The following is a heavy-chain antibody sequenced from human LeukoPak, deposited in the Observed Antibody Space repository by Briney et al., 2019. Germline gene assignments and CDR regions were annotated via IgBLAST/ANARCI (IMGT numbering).Heavy chain of an antibody. D-gene: IGHD5-18*01. Sequence: XTVXXGSISSYYWXWIRRPAGKGLEXIGRIYTCVSTNYTPSLKSRVTMSVDTSKNQFSLKLSSVTAADTAVYYCARAGFMVSAMVTWADYWGQGTLVTVSS. CDR3: ARAGFMVSAMVTWADY. J-gene: IGHJ4*02. CDR1: XGSISSYY. V-gene: IGHV4-4*07. CDR2: IYTCVST.